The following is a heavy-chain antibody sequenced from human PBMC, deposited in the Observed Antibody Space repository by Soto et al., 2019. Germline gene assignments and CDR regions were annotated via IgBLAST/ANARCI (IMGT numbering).Heavy chain of an antibody. CDR2: TSYDGSGK. V-gene: IGHV3-30*19. CDR1: GFTFRSYV. J-gene: IGHJ1*01. CDR3: ARWGTTGGLDV. Sequence: QVQLVESGGGVVQPGTSLRVSCVGSGFTFRSYVIHWVRQAPGKGLEWVALTSYDGSGKYYGDSVRGRFTISRDNSRNTVDLQMDSLRLDDTALYYCARWGTTGGLDVWGKGTLVSVSS. D-gene: IGHD3-16*01.